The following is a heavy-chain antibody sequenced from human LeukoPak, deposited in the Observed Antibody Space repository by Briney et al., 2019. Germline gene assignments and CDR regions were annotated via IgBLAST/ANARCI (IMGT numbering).Heavy chain of an antibody. Sequence: GGSLRLSCAASGFTFSSYSMNWVRQAPGKGLEWVASISSSSSYIYYADSVKGRFTISRDNAKNSLYLQMNSLRAEDTAVYYCARIAEAIAVAGTRYYSYYMDVWGKGTTVTVSS. J-gene: IGHJ6*03. V-gene: IGHV3-21*01. CDR2: ISSSSSYI. CDR3: ARIAEAIAVAGTRYYSYYMDV. D-gene: IGHD6-19*01. CDR1: GFTFSSYS.